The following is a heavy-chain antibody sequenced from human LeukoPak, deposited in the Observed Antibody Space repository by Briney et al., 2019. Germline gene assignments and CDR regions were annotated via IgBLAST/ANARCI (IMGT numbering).Heavy chain of an antibody. D-gene: IGHD1-26*01. J-gene: IGHJ4*02. Sequence: GGSLRLSCLTSGFTLSTNAMSWVRQAPGKGLEWISGVSGSGASTYYADSVKGRFTISRDDSRNTLYLQMNSLRGDDTAVYYCAKDVGKWESLHFFDYWGQGTLVTVSS. CDR1: GFTLSTNA. CDR3: AKDVGKWESLHFFDY. CDR2: VSGSGAST. V-gene: IGHV3-23*01.